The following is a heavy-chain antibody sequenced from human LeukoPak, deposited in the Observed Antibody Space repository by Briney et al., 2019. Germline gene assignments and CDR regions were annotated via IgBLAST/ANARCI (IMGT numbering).Heavy chain of an antibody. V-gene: IGHV3-23*01. CDR3: AKDPKKRRITMVRGGQPDY. CDR2: ISGSGGST. CDR1: GFTFSSYA. Sequence: GGSLRLSCAASGFTFSSYAMSWVRQAPGKGLEWVSAISGSGGSTYYADSVKGRFTISRDNSKNTLYLQMNSLRAEDTAVYYCAKDPKKRRITMVRGGQPDYWGQGTLVTVSS. D-gene: IGHD3-10*01. J-gene: IGHJ4*02.